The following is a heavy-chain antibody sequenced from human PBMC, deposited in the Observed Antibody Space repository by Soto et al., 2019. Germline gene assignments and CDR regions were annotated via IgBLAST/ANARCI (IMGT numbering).Heavy chain of an antibody. CDR3: ARRNYFYALDV. CDR1: GGSFSGYY. CDR2: INYSGST. Sequence: SETLSLTCAVSGGSFSGYYWGWVRQPPGKGLEWVGEINYSGSTNYNPSLKRRVTISVDTSKNQVSLKVTSVTAADTAMYYCARRNYFYALDVWGQGTTVTISS. V-gene: IGHV4-34*01. J-gene: IGHJ6*02.